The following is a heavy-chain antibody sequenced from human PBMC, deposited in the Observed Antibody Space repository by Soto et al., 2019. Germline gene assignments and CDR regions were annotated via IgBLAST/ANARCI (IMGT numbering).Heavy chain of an antibody. CDR2: IWSDGSNK. D-gene: IGHD3-22*01. J-gene: IGHJ3*02. V-gene: IGHV3-33*01. CDR1: GFTFSSYG. CDR3: ARDPPGDSRGYFALDM. Sequence: QVQLVESGGGVVQPGRSLRLSCAASGFTFSSYGMHWVRQAPGKGLEWVAVIWSDGSNKYNGDSVKGRFTISRDNSKNTLYLQMNSLRAEDTAVYYCARDPPGDSRGYFALDMWGQGTMVTVSS.